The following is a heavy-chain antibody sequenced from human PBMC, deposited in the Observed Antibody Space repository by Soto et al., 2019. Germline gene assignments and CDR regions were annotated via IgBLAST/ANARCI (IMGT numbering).Heavy chain of an antibody. CDR2: IVDTGDST. CDR3: SKDDYGGNDWREFDS. D-gene: IGHD4-17*01. J-gene: IGHJ4*02. Sequence: EVQLLESGGGLVQPGGSLRLSCAASGFTFSSFAMSWVRQAPGKGLEWVSSIVDTGDSTYYADSVKGRFTISRDNYKSTLYLQMNSLTPEDSALYYCSKDDYGGNDWREFDSWGQGTLVTVSS. CDR1: GFTFSSFA. V-gene: IGHV3-23*01.